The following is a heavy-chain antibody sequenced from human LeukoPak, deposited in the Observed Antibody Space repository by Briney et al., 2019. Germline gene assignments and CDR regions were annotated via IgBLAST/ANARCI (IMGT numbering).Heavy chain of an antibody. J-gene: IGHJ4*02. CDR1: GFTFNAYS. CDR3: AISYYDTSGPFDY. V-gene: IGHV3-21*01. Sequence: PGGSLRLSCAASGFTFNAYSMNWVRQAPGKGLEWVSSISRSRTYIYYADSVKGRFTISRDNAKNSLYLQMNSLRAEDTAVYYCAISYYDTSGPFDYWGQGTLVTVSS. D-gene: IGHD3-22*01. CDR2: ISRSRTYI.